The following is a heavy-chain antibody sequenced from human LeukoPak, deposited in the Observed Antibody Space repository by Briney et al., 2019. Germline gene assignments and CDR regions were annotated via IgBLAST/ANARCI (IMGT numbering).Heavy chain of an antibody. V-gene: IGHV4-39*01. CDR3: ARHHINYYYYGMDV. CDR2: MYYSGST. Sequence: PSETLSLTCTVSSGSISSIGYYWGWIRQPPGKGLEWIGSMYYSGSTYFNPSLKSRVTISVDTSKNQFSLRLSSVTAADTAVYYCARHHINYYYYGMDVWGQGTTVTVSS. J-gene: IGHJ6*02. CDR1: SGSISSIGYY. D-gene: IGHD1-14*01.